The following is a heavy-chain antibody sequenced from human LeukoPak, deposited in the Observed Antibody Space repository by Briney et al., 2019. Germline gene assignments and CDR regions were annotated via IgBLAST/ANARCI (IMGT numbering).Heavy chain of an antibody. Sequence: PGGSLRLSCAASGFTFRSYGMSWVRQAPGKGLEWVSTISGSGGSTYYADSVRGRFTISRDNSKNTLFLEMNSLRAEDTALYYCAKILTAAGTGLGWYFNLWGRGALVTVSS. J-gene: IGHJ2*01. CDR3: AKILTAAGTGLGWYFNL. CDR1: GFTFRSYG. D-gene: IGHD6-13*01. CDR2: ISGSGGST. V-gene: IGHV3-23*01.